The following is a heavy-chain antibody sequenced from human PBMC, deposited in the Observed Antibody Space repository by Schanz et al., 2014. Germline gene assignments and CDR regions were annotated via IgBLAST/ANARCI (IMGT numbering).Heavy chain of an antibody. V-gene: IGHV3-7*03. Sequence: EVQLVEYGGGLVQPGESLRLSCAASGFTFSAYWMAWVRQAPGKGLEWVAAINQAASVQYYVDSVKGRFTISRDNLKNTVYLQMNSLRAGDTAIYFCARNDYDDVDLSSFYFDHWGQGTLVTVSS. J-gene: IGHJ4*02. CDR2: INQAASVQ. CDR1: GFTFSAYW. D-gene: IGHD3-22*01. CDR3: ARNDYDDVDLSSFYFDH.